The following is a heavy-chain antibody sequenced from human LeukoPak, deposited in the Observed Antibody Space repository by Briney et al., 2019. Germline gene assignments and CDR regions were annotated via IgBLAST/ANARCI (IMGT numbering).Heavy chain of an antibody. V-gene: IGHV3-15*01. CDR3: TTGSAFWYYYDSSGQDY. D-gene: IGHD3-22*01. CDR2: IKSKTDGGTT. Sequence: GGSLRLSCAASGFTFSNAWMSWVRQAPGKGLEWVGRIKSKTDGGTTDYAAPVKGRFTISRDDLKNTLYLQMNSLKTEDTAVYYCTTGSAFWYYYDSSGQDYWGQGTLVTVSS. CDR1: GFTFSNAW. J-gene: IGHJ4*02.